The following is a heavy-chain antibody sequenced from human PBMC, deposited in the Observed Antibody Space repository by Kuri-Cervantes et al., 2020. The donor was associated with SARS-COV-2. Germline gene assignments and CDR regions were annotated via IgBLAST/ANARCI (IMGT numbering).Heavy chain of an antibody. V-gene: IGHV3-30-3*01. CDR1: GFTFSCYA. CDR2: ISYGGSNK. Sequence: GESLKISCAASGFTFSCYAMHWVRQAPGKGLEWVAVISYGGSNKYYADSVKGRFTISRDNSKNTLYLQMNSLRAEDTAVYYCARDYYDSSGYFISGLWFDPWGQGTLVTVSS. CDR3: ARDYYDSSGYFISGLWFDP. D-gene: IGHD3-22*01. J-gene: IGHJ5*02.